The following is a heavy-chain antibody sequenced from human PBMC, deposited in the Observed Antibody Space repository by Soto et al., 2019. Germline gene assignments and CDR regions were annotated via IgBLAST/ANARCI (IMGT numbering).Heavy chain of an antibody. CDR2: IHPGDSET. J-gene: IGHJ6*02. V-gene: IGHV5-51*01. CDR1: GYSFTSYW. D-gene: IGHD2-21*01. Sequence: GASLKISCKGAGYSFTSYWIGWVRQMPGKGLEWMGIIHPGDSETRYSPFFQGQVTISSDKSISTAYLQWSSLKASDTAMYYCARQLLGFCGVISCLHSYYCGMDAWGQGTTVTVS. CDR3: ARQLLGFCGVISCLHSYYCGMDA.